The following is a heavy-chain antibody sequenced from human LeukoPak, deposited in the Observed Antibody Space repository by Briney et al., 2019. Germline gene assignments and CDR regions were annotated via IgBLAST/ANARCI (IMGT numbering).Heavy chain of an antibody. V-gene: IGHV3-74*01. CDR3: ARGPNSNWSGLDF. CDR1: GFSFSGHW. J-gene: IGHJ4*02. D-gene: IGHD6-6*01. CDR2: ISPTGSTT. Sequence: GGSLSLSCTASGFSFSGHWMHWARQLLGKGLVWVSRISPTGSTTSYADSVKGRFTVSRDNAKNTLYLQVNNLRAEDTAVYYCARGPNSNWSGLDFWGQGTLLTVSS.